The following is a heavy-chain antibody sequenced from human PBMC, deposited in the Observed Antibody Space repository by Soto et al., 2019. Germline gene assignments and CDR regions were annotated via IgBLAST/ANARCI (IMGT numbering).Heavy chain of an antibody. CDR3: ARGGGSTNVDY. Sequence: QVQLQESGPGLVKPSQTLSLTCTVSGGSITSSGYYWSWIRQHPGEGLEWIGFTSNRGSTSYNPSLKRRVTISVDTSSNQFSLNLKSVTAADTAVYYCARGGGSTNVDYWGQGTLVTVSP. CDR2: TSNRGST. D-gene: IGHD2-2*01. V-gene: IGHV4-31*03. CDR1: GGSITSSGYY. J-gene: IGHJ4*02.